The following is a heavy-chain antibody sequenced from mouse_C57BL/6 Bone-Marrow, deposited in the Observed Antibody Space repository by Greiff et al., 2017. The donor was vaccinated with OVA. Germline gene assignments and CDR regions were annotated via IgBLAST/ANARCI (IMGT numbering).Heavy chain of an antibody. CDR3: ARSGYYGSWYFDV. CDR1: GYTFTSYW. CDR2: IDPSDSET. D-gene: IGHD1-1*01. Sequence: VQLQQPGAELVRPGSSVKLSCKASGYTFTSYWMHWVKQRPIPGLEWIGNIDPSDSETHYNQKFKDKATLTVDKSSSTAYMQLSSLTSEDSAVYYCARSGYYGSWYFDVWGTGTTVTVSS. J-gene: IGHJ1*03. V-gene: IGHV1-52*01.